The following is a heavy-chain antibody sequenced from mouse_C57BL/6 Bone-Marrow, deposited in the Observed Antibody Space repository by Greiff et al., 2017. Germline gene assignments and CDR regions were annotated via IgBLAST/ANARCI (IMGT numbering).Heavy chain of an antibody. CDR3: ARQLRGWFAY. J-gene: IGHJ3*01. V-gene: IGHV1-55*01. CDR2: IYPGSGST. D-gene: IGHD3-2*02. Sequence: VQLQQSGAALVKPGASVTMSCKASGYTFTSYWLTWVKQRPGQGLEWIGDIYPGSGSTNYNEKFKSKATLTVDTSSSTAYMQLSSLTSEDSAVYYCARQLRGWFAYWGQGTLVTVSA. CDR1: GYTFTSYW.